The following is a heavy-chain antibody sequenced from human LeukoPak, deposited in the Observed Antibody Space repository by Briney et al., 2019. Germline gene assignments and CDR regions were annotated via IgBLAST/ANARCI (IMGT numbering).Heavy chain of an antibody. D-gene: IGHD3-22*01. V-gene: IGHV1-2*02. J-gene: IGHJ4*02. CDR3: AREISGYSDY. CDR1: GYTFTGYY. CDR2: INANSGDT. Sequence: ASVKVSCKASGYTFTGYYVHWVRQAPGQGLEWMGWINANSGDTKYAQKFQGRVTMTRDTSISTAYMGLSRLRSDDTAMYYCAREISGYSDYWGQGTLVTVSS.